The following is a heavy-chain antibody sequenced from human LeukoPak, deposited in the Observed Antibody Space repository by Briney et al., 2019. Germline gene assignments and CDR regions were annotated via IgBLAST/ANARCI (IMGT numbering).Heavy chain of an antibody. Sequence: QSGGSLRLSCAASGFTFSSYGMHWVRQAPGKGLEWVAFIRYDGSNTYYADSVKGRFTISRDNSKNTLYLQMNSLGAEDTAVYYCAKGGDYSNYVADYWGQGTLVTVSS. CDR2: IRYDGSNT. V-gene: IGHV3-30*02. CDR3: AKGGDYSNYVADY. J-gene: IGHJ4*02. D-gene: IGHD4-11*01. CDR1: GFTFSSYG.